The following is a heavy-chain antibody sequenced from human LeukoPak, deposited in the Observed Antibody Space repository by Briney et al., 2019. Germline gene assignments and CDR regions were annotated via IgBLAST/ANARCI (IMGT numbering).Heavy chain of an antibody. J-gene: IGHJ6*02. CDR3: ARDAVEYYYYGMDV. D-gene: IGHD4-23*01. Sequence: GGSLRLSCAASGFTFSSYSMNWVRQAPGKGLEWVSPISSSSSYIYYADSVKGRFTISRDNAKNSLYLQMNSLRAEDTAVYYCARDAVEYYYYGMDVWGQGTTVTVSS. CDR1: GFTFSSYS. V-gene: IGHV3-21*01. CDR2: ISSSSSYI.